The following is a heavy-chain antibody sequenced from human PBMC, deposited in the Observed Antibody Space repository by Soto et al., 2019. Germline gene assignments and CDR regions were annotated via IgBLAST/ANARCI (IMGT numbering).Heavy chain of an antibody. D-gene: IGHD2-8*01. CDR2: ISGSGVGT. Sequence: EVQLLESGGGLVQPGGTLRLSCAASGFTLSSYDMSWVRQAPGKGLEWVSAISGSGVGTFYAESVKGRFTISRDNSKNTLYVQMNSLRVEDTAIYYCAKEDDAWTNGYFDLWGQGTMVTVSS. J-gene: IGHJ3*01. CDR1: GFTLSSYD. CDR3: AKEDDAWTNGYFDL. V-gene: IGHV3-23*01.